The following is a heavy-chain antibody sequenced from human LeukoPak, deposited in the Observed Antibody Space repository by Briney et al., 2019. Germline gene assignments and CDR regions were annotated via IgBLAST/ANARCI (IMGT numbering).Heavy chain of an antibody. J-gene: IGHJ5*02. V-gene: IGHV3-30*18. CDR1: GFTFSSYG. Sequence: GGSLRLSCAASGFTFSSYGMHWVRQAPGKGLEWVAVISYDGSNKYYADSVKGRFTISRDNSKSTLYLQMNSLRAEDTAVYYCAKNYDSSGYYLGWFDPWGQGTLVTVSS. CDR3: AKNYDSSGYYLGWFDP. CDR2: ISYDGSNK. D-gene: IGHD3-22*01.